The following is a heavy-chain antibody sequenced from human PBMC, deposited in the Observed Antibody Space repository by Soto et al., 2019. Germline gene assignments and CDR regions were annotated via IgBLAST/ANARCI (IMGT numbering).Heavy chain of an antibody. CDR1: GFTFSSYA. CDR3: ARLSGDFWSGYYSYYYYYMDV. D-gene: IGHD3-3*01. Sequence: GGSLRLSCAASGFTFSSYAMSWVRQAPGKGLEWVSAINGSGGSTYYADSVRGRFTISRDNSKNTLYLQMNSLRAEDTAVYYCARLSGDFWSGYYSYYYYYMDVWGKGTTVTVSS. V-gene: IGHV3-23*01. J-gene: IGHJ6*03. CDR2: INGSGGST.